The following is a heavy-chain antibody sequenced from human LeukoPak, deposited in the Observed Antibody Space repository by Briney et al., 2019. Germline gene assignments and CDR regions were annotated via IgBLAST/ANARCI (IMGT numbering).Heavy chain of an antibody. CDR1: GFTFGSYC. J-gene: IGHJ4*02. CDR3: ARVDYVWGTYRYTCDY. Sequence: GGSLRLSCAASGFTFGSYCMSWVRQAPGKGLEWVANINEDGSVKYYVDSVKGRFTTSRDNAKKSLSLHMNNLRAEDTAVYYCARVDYVWGTYRYTCDYWGQGTLVTVSS. CDR2: INEDGSVK. V-gene: IGHV3-7*01. D-gene: IGHD3-16*02.